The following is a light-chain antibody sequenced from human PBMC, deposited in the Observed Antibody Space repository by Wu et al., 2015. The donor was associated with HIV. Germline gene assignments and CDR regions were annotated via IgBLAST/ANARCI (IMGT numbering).Light chain of an antibody. V-gene: IGKV3-20*01. CDR1: QSVTSNY. J-gene: IGKJ5*01. CDR3: QQYVSSPT. Sequence: DTLLTQSPGTLSLSPGERATLSCRASQSVTSNYLAWYQQKPGQAPRLLIYATSNRATGIPDRISGSGSGTLFTLTISRLEPEDSAVYFCQQYVSSPTFGQGHDWRLN. CDR2: ATS.